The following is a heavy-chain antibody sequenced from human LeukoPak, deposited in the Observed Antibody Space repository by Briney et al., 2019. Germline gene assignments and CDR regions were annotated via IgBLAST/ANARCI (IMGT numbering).Heavy chain of an antibody. CDR2: INTGNGNT. CDR3: ARDSARPVGATGPAFDY. V-gene: IGHV1-3*04. D-gene: IGHD1-26*01. CDR1: GYTFTSNA. Sequence: ASVKVSCKASGYTFTSNAMHWVRQAPGQRPEWMGWINTGNGNTKYSQKLQGRVTMSTDTSTSTAYMELKSLRSDDTAVYYCARDSARPVGATGPAFDYWGQGTLVTVSS. J-gene: IGHJ4*02.